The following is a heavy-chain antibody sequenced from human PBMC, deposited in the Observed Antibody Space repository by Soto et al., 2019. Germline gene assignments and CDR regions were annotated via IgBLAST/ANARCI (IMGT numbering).Heavy chain of an antibody. CDR3: ARDRKLEIFDWLLLQFDY. D-gene: IGHD3-9*01. V-gene: IGHV1-18*01. CDR2: ISAYNGNT. Sequence: GASVKVSCKASGYTFTSYGISWVRQAPGQGLEWMGWISAYNGNTNYAQKLQGRVTMTTDTSTSTAYMELRSLRSDDTAVYYCARDRKLEIFDWLLLQFDYWGQGTLVTVSS. CDR1: GYTFTSYG. J-gene: IGHJ4*02.